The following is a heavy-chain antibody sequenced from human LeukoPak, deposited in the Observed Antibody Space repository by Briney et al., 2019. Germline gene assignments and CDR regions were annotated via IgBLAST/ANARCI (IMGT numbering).Heavy chain of an antibody. CDR1: GFTFSSYA. J-gene: IGHJ6*02. Sequence: LAGGSLRLSCAASGFTFSSYAMSWVRQAPGKGLEWVSVIYSGGSTYYADSVKGRFTISRDNSKNTLYLQMNSLRAEDTAVYYCARDRGTRTVAGISRYYYGMDVWGQGTTVTVSS. CDR2: IYSGGST. V-gene: IGHV3-53*01. D-gene: IGHD6-19*01. CDR3: ARDRGTRTVAGISRYYYGMDV.